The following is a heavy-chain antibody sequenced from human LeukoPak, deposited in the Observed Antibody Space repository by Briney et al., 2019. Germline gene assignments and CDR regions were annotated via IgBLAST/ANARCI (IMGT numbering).Heavy chain of an antibody. CDR3: ARAGFWSGYYLC. Sequence: GRSLRLSCAASGFTFSSYGMHWVRQAPGKGLEWVANIKQDGSEKYYVDSVKGRFTISRDNAKNSLYLQMNSLRAEDTAVYYCARAGFWSGYYLCWGQGTLVTVSS. D-gene: IGHD3-3*01. V-gene: IGHV3-7*01. CDR2: IKQDGSEK. J-gene: IGHJ4*02. CDR1: GFTFSSYG.